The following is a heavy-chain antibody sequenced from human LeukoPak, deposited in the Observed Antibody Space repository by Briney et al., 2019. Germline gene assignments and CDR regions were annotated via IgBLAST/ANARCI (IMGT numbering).Heavy chain of an antibody. CDR2: IDPNSGGT. V-gene: IGHV1-2*02. D-gene: IGHD6-19*01. CDR1: GYTFTGYY. J-gene: IGHJ5*02. Sequence: ASVKVSCKASGYTFTGYYMHWVRQAPGQGLEWMGWIDPNSGGTNYAQKFQGRVTMTRDTSISTAYMELSRLRSDDTAVYYWARPYSSGWFDPWGQGTLVTVSS. CDR3: ARPYSSGWFDP.